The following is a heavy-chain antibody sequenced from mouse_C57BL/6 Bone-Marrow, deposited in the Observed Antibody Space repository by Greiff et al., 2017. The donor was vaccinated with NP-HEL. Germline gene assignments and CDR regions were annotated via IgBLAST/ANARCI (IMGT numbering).Heavy chain of an antibody. CDR3: ARPTFTTVVATPGGFDY. J-gene: IGHJ2*01. CDR2: ISDGGSYT. CDR1: GFTFSSYA. D-gene: IGHD1-1*01. Sequence: EVQLVESGGGLVKPGGSLKLSCAASGFTFSSYAMSWVRQTPEKRLEWVATISDGGSYTYYPDNVKGRFTISRDNAKNNLYLQMSHLKSEDTAMYYCARPTFTTVVATPGGFDYWGQGTTLTVSS. V-gene: IGHV5-4*01.